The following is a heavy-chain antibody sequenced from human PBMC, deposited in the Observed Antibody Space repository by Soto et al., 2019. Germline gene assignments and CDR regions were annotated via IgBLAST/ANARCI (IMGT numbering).Heavy chain of an antibody. CDR1: GFTFSGSA. CDR2: IRSKANSYAT. D-gene: IGHD6-6*01. CDR3: TRHKAARPFDY. J-gene: IGHJ4*02. V-gene: IGHV3-73*01. Sequence: AGSLRLSCAASGFTFSGSAMHWVRQASGKGLEWVGRIRSKANSYATAYAASVKGRFTISRDDSKNTAYLQMNSLKTEDTAVYYCTRHKAARPFDYWGQGTLVTVSS.